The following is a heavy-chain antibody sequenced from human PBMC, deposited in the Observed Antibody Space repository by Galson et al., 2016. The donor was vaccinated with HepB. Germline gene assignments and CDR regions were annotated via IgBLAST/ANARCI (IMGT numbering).Heavy chain of an antibody. V-gene: IGHV3-23*01. CDR2: ISGSDGRT. J-gene: IGHJ4*02. Sequence: SLRLSCAASGFTFSSYAMVWVRQAPGKGLEWISAISGSDGRTYYADSVKGRFTISRDNSKNTLFLQMNSLRDEDTAVYFCARAAGDYGNDGFRNFDYWCQGTLVTVAS. CDR1: GFTFSSYA. CDR3: ARAAGDYGNDGFRNFDY. D-gene: IGHD4-17*01.